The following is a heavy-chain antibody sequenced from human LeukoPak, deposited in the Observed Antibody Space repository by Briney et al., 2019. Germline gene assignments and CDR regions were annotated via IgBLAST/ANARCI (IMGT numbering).Heavy chain of an antibody. D-gene: IGHD3-22*01. CDR2: KSYDGSNK. CDR3: VLGSYYDSSGFSENDY. Sequence: GGSLRLSCAASGFTFSSYAMHWVRQAPGKGLEWMAVKSYDGSNKYYADSVKGRFTISRDNSKNTLYLQMNSLRAEDTAVYYCVLGSYYDSSGFSENDYWGQGTLVTVSS. J-gene: IGHJ4*02. CDR1: GFTFSSYA. V-gene: IGHV3-30*04.